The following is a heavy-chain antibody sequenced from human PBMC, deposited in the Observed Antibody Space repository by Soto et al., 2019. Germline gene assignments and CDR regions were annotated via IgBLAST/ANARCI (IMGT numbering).Heavy chain of an antibody. CDR3: ARGTDYTQIASYHYGMDV. CDR1: GKSVSTFY. CDR2: AYYSGST. V-gene: IGHV4-59*02. D-gene: IGHD4-4*01. Sequence: QVQLQESGPGLVKPSETLSLTCTVSGKSVSTFYWSWIRQPPGKGLEWIGHAYYSGSTTYDPSLKSRVTISVDMSKNQVSLRLTSVTAADTAVYYCARGTDYTQIASYHYGMDVWGQGTSVTVSS. J-gene: IGHJ6*02.